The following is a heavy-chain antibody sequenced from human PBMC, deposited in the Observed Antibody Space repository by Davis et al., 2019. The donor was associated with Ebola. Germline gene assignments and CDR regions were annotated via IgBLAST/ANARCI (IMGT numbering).Heavy chain of an antibody. J-gene: IGHJ6*02. D-gene: IGHD2-15*01. Sequence: MPSETLSLTCTVSGGSISSGDYYWSWIRQPPGKGLEWIGYIYSSGSTYYNPSLKSRVTISVDTSKNQFSLKLSSVTAADTAVYYCAGCSGGSCYRYYYYVMDVWGQGTTVTVSS. V-gene: IGHV4-30-4*01. CDR3: AGCSGGSCYRYYYYVMDV. CDR2: IYSSGST. CDR1: GGSISSGDYY.